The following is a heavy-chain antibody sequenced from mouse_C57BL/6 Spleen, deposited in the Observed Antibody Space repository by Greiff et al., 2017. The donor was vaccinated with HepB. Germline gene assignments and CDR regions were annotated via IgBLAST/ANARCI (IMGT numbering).Heavy chain of an antibody. J-gene: IGHJ3*01. Sequence: QVQLKESGAELARPGASVKLSCKASGYTFTSYGISWVKQRTGQGLEWIGEIYPRSGNTYYNEKFKGKATLTADKSSSTAYMELRSLTSEDSAVYFCARMTTGAFAYWGQGTLVTVSA. CDR3: ARMTTGAFAY. CDR2: IYPRSGNT. V-gene: IGHV1-81*01. D-gene: IGHD4-1*02. CDR1: GYTFTSYG.